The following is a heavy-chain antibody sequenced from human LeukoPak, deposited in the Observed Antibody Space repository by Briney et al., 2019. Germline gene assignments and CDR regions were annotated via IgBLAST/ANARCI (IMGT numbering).Heavy chain of an antibody. CDR2: TYPGDSDT. J-gene: IGHJ3*02. CDR3: ARLGVGATPGSHDAFDI. D-gene: IGHD1-26*01. Sequence: RGESLKISCKGSGYSFTSYWIGWVRQMPGKGLEWMGMTYPGDSDTRYSPSFQGQVTISADKSISTAYLQWSSLKASDTAMYYCARLGVGATPGSHDAFDIWGQGTMVTVSS. V-gene: IGHV5-51*01. CDR1: GYSFTSYW.